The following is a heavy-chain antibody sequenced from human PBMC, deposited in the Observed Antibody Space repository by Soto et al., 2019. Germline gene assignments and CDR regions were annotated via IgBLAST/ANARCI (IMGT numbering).Heavy chain of an antibody. CDR3: ARDGGYCTNGVCYTRLGDV. CDR1: GGTFSSYA. Sequence: QVQLVQSGAEVKKPGSSVKVSCKASGGTFSSYAISWVRQAPGQGLEWMGGIIPIFGTANYAQKFQGRVTITADESTSTAYMELSSLRSEDTAVYYWARDGGYCTNGVCYTRLGDVWGQGTTVTVSS. J-gene: IGHJ6*02. CDR2: IIPIFGTA. D-gene: IGHD2-8*01. V-gene: IGHV1-69*12.